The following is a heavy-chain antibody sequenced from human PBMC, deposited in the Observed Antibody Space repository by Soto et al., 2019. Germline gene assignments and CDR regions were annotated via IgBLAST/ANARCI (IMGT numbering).Heavy chain of an antibody. CDR1: GFTFSSYA. CDR3: ARGPAHYYYDSSGFPDYYYGMDV. CDR2: ISYDGSNK. D-gene: IGHD3-22*01. J-gene: IGHJ6*02. V-gene: IGHV3-30-3*01. Sequence: VGSLRLSCVASGFTFSSYAMHWVRQAPGKGLEWVAVISYDGSNKYYADSVKGRFTISRDNSKNTLYLQMNSLRAEDTAVYYCARGPAHYYYDSSGFPDYYYGMDVWGQGTTVTVSS.